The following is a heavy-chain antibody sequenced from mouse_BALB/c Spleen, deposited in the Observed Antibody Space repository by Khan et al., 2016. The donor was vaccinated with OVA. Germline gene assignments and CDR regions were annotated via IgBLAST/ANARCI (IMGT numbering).Heavy chain of an antibody. CDR1: GFSLTNFG. Sequence: QVQLKQSGPGLVQPSQNLSITCTVSGFSLTNFGIHWVRLSPGKALEWLGVIWNGGSTDYNAAFISRLSITKDNSKSQIFFKMNSLQADDTALYYCSSNRVFHYYGHCGMDYWGQGTSVTVSS. V-gene: IGHV2-4-1*01. J-gene: IGHJ4*01. D-gene: IGHD1-2*01. CDR3: SSNRVFHYYGHCGMDY. CDR2: IWNGGST.